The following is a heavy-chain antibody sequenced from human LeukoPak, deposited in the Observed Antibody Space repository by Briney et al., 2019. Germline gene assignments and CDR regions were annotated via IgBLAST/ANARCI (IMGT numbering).Heavy chain of an antibody. V-gene: IGHV1-69*13. CDR2: IIPMFCTA. J-gene: IGHJ3*02. D-gene: IGHD3-10*01. Sequence: SVKVSCKASGGTCSSYVISWVRQAPGQGLEWMGGIIPMFCTANYAQKFQGRVTINADESTSTAYMELSSLRSEDTAVYYCARSPPGGFEHGFDIWGKGTMVTVSS. CDR3: ARSPPGGFEHGFDI. CDR1: GGTCSSYV.